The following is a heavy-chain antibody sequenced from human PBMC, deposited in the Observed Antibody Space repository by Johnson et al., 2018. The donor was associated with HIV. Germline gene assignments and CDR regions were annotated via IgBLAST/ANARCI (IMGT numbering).Heavy chain of an antibody. Sequence: QVQLVESGGGVVQPGRSLRLSCAASGFTFSSYAMHWVRQAPGKGLEWVAVISYDGSNKYYADSVKGRFTISRDNSKNSLYLQMNSLRAEDTALYYCARARYYTESSGYYPSNIWGQGTMVTVSS. CDR3: ARARYYTESSGYYPSNI. D-gene: IGHD3-22*01. CDR1: GFTFSSYA. J-gene: IGHJ3*02. CDR2: ISYDGSNK. V-gene: IGHV3-30-3*01.